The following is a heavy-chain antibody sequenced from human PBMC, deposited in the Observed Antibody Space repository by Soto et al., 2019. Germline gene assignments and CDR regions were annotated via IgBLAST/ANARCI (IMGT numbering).Heavy chain of an antibody. V-gene: IGHV3-43*01. CDR1: GFTFDDYT. Sequence: PGGSLRLSCAASGFTFDDYTMHWVRQAPGKGLEWVSLISWDGGSTYYADSVKGRFTISRDNSKNSLYLQMNSLRTEDTALYYCATDSDPGTTSFDYWGQGNLVTVSS. D-gene: IGHD1-7*01. J-gene: IGHJ4*02. CDR2: ISWDGGST. CDR3: ATDSDPGTTSFDY.